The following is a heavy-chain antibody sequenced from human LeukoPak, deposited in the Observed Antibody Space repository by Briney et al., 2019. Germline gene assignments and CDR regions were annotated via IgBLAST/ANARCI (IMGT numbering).Heavy chain of an antibody. V-gene: IGHV1-2*02. J-gene: IGHJ4*02. CDR2: INPNSGGT. CDR1: GYTFTGYY. D-gene: IGHD3-3*01. CDR3: ARVAHTYDFWSGISY. Sequence: GASVKVSCKASGYTFTGYYMHWVRQAPGQGLEWMGWINPNSGGTNYAQKFQGRVTMTRDTSISTAYMELSRLRSDDTAVYYCARVAHTYDFWSGISYWGQGTLVTVSS.